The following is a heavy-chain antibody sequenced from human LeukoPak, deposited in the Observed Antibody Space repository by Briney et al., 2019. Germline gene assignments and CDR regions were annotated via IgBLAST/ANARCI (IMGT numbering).Heavy chain of an antibody. CDR3: ARGYYDILTGYKTFDY. Sequence: ASVKVSCKASGYTFTGYYMHWVRQAPGQGLEWMGWINPNSGSANYAQKFQGRVTMTRDTSISTAYMELSRLRSEDTAVYYCARGYYDILTGYKTFDYWGQGTLVTVSS. CDR2: INPNSGSA. V-gene: IGHV1-2*02. D-gene: IGHD3-9*01. J-gene: IGHJ4*02. CDR1: GYTFTGYY.